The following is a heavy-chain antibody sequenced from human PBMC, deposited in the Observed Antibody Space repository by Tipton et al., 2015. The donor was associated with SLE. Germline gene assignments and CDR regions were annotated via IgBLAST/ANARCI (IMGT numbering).Heavy chain of an antibody. CDR1: GGSVSSFH. Sequence: GLVKPSETLSLTCTVSGGSVSSFHWSWIRQPPGKGLEWIGYIFYSGSTNSNPSLKNRVTMSVDMSKNQFSLKLTSVTAADTAVYYCARDLRGNFDYYFDSWGQGALVTVSS. CDR2: IFYSGST. CDR3: ARDLRGNFDYYFDS. J-gene: IGHJ4*02. V-gene: IGHV4-59*02.